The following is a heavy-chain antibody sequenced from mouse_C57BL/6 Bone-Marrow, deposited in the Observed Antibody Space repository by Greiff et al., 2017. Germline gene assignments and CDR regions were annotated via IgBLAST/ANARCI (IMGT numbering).Heavy chain of an antibody. V-gene: IGHV1-5*01. CDR3: TRWEYYGSRLYWYFDV. D-gene: IGHD1-1*01. Sequence: EVMLVESGTVLARPGASVKMSCKTSGYTFTSYWMHWVKQRPGQGLEWIGAIYPGNSDTSYNQKFKGKAKLTAVTSASTAYMELSSLTNEDSAVYYCTRWEYYGSRLYWYFDVWGTGTTVTVSS. CDR1: GYTFTSYW. J-gene: IGHJ1*03. CDR2: IYPGNSDT.